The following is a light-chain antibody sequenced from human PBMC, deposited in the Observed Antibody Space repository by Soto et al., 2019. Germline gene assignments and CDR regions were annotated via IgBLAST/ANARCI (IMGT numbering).Light chain of an antibody. J-gene: IGKJ5*01. V-gene: IGKV1-5*03. CDR3: QQPFDSPIT. Sequence: DIQMTQSPSTLSGSVGDRVTITCRASQTISSWLAWYQQKPGKAPKLLIYKASTLKSGVPSRFSGSGSGTEFTLTISSLQPDDFATYYCQQPFDSPITFGQGTRLEIK. CDR2: KAS. CDR1: QTISSW.